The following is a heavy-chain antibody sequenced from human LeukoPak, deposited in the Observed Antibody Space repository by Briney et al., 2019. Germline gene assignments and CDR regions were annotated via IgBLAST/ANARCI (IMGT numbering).Heavy chain of an antibody. Sequence: SETLSLTCAVYGGSFSGYYWSWIRQPPGKGLERIGEINHSGSTNYNPSLKSRVTISVDTSKNQFSLKLSSVTAADTAVYYCARHPGYGSGSYYYYYYGMDVWGKGTTVTVSS. CDR1: GGSFSGYY. D-gene: IGHD3-10*01. V-gene: IGHV4-34*01. CDR3: ARHPGYGSGSYYYYYYGMDV. J-gene: IGHJ6*04. CDR2: INHSGST.